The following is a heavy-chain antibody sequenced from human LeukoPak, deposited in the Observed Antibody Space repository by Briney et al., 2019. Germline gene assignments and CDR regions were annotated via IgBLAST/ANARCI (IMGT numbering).Heavy chain of an antibody. V-gene: IGHV3-23*01. CDR3: AKGQPPYCTSDTCHRFDWFDP. Sequence: PGGSLRLSCAASGFTFSSYAMSWVRQAPGKGLEWVSAISGSGGSTYYADSVKGRFTISRDNSKSSLYLQLNSLRAEDTATYYCAKGQPPYCTSDTCHRFDWFDPWGQGTLVTVSS. CDR1: GFTFSSYA. J-gene: IGHJ5*02. CDR2: ISGSGGST. D-gene: IGHD2-8*02.